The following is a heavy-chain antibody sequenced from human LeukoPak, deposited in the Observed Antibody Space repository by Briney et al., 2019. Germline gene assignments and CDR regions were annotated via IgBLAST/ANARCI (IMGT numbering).Heavy chain of an antibody. D-gene: IGHD3-10*01. CDR1: GFTFSSYG. CDR2: ISYDGSNK. V-gene: IGHV3-30*03. J-gene: IGHJ4*02. Sequence: GGSLRLSCAASGFTFSSYGMHWVRQAPGKGLEWVAVISYDGSNKYYADSVKGRFTISRDNSKNTLYLQMNSLRAEDTAVYYCASGKPLWFGERQFDYWGQGTLVTVSS. CDR3: ASGKPLWFGERQFDY.